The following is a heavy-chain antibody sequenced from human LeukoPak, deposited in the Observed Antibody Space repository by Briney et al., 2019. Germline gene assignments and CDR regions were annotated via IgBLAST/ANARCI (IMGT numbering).Heavy chain of an antibody. J-gene: IGHJ4*02. CDR2: INPNTGGT. D-gene: IGHD1-26*01. CDR3: ARDRGTYGNYYFDY. V-gene: IGHV1-2*02. Sequence: ASVKVSCKASGYTFTDHYIHWVRQVPGQGLEWVGWINPNTGGTNFAQKFEGRVAMTGDTSINTAYMHLSRLTSDDTAVYFCARDRGTYGNYYFDYWGQGTLVTVSS. CDR1: GYTFTDHY.